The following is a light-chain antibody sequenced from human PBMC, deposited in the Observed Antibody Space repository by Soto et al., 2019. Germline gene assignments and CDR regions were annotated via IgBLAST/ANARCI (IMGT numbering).Light chain of an antibody. CDR3: QHYNSYPEA. CDR1: QTISSW. CDR2: KAS. Sequence: IQMTQSPSTLSGSVGDRVTITCRASQTISSWLAWYQQKQGKXXKXXIYKASTLKSGVPSRFSGSGSGTEFTITISILQPDEFATYYCQHYNSYPEAFGQRTKV. J-gene: IGKJ1*01. V-gene: IGKV1-5*03.